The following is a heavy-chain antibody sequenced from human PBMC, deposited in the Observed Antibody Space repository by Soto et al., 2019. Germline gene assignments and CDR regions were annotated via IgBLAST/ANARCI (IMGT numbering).Heavy chain of an antibody. J-gene: IGHJ4*02. Sequence: ETLSLTCIVSGESISSSSYYWGWIRQPPGKGLEWIGSIYYSGRTYYNPSFKSRVTISIDTSKNQFSLKLSSVTATDTAVYYCARQRTTVVTQAYFDHWGQGALVTVSP. V-gene: IGHV4-39*01. CDR3: ARQRTTVVTQAYFDH. CDR1: GESISSSSYY. CDR2: IYYSGRT. D-gene: IGHD2-21*02.